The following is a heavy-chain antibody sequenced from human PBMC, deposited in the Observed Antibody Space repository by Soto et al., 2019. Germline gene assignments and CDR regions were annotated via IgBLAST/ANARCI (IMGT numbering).Heavy chain of an antibody. V-gene: IGHV2-5*02. Sequence: QITLKESGPALVKPTQTLTLTCTFSGFSLSTSGVGVGWIRQPPGEALEWLALIYWDDDKRYSSSLKSRLTINKDTSKNQVVLTMTNVDPVDTATYYCAHRPALGYCSTSSCYRPYYFDYWGQGTRVTVSP. CDR1: GFSLSTSGVG. CDR2: IYWDDDK. D-gene: IGHD2-2*02. J-gene: IGHJ4*02. CDR3: AHRPALGYCSTSSCYRPYYFDY.